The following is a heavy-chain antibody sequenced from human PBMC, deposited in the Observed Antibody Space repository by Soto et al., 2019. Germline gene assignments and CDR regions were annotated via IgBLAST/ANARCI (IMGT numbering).Heavy chain of an antibody. V-gene: IGHV4-39*01. CDR2: IYYSGST. J-gene: IGHJ4*02. CDR1: GGSISSSSYY. D-gene: IGHD1-26*01. CDR3: ARLGGSYAVPHFDY. Sequence: SETLSLTCTVSGGSISSSSYYWGWIRQPPGKGLEWIGSIYYSGSTYYNPSLQSRVTISVDTSKNQFSLKLSSVTAADTAVYYCARLGGSYAVPHFDYWGQGTLVTV.